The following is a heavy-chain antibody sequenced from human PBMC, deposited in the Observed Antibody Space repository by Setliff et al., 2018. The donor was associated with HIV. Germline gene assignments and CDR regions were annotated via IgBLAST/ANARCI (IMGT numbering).Heavy chain of an antibody. CDR3: TRNQGSSFGHGFDY. CDR1: GFTFSDHY. Sequence: SLRLSCAASGFTFSDHYMDWVRQAPGKGLEWVGRMRNKDYSYITDYAASVKGRFTISRDDLKNSLFLQVNSLKTEDTAVYYCTRNQGSSFGHGFDYWGRGTLVTVSS. V-gene: IGHV3-72*01. D-gene: IGHD3-3*01. CDR2: MRNKDYSYIT. J-gene: IGHJ4*02.